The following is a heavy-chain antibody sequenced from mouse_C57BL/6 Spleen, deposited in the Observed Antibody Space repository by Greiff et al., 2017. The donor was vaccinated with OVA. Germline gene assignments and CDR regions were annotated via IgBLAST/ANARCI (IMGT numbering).Heavy chain of an antibody. V-gene: IGHV1-50*01. J-gene: IGHJ2*01. CDR1: GYTFTSYW. Sequence: QVQLQQPGAELAKPGASVKLSCKASGYTFTSYWMQWVKQRPGQGLEWIGEIDPSDSYTNYNQKFKGKATLTVDTSSSTAYMQLSSLTSEDSAVYYCARFPPITTVVADYFDYWGQGTTLTVSS. CDR2: IDPSDSYT. D-gene: IGHD1-1*01. CDR3: ARFPPITTVVADYFDY.